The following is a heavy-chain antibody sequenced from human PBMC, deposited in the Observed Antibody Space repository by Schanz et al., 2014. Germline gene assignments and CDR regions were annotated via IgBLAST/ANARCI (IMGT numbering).Heavy chain of an antibody. Sequence: QVQLVESGGGVVQPGRSLRLSCAASGFTFSNFAIHWVRQAPGKGLEWVAVISYDGSTKYYADSVKGRFTISRDNSKNTLYLQMNSLRAEDTAVYYCAREGQYYYDSTDYFDYWGQGTLVTVSS. CDR1: GFTFSNFA. V-gene: IGHV3-30*04. CDR3: AREGQYYYDSTDYFDY. CDR2: ISYDGSTK. J-gene: IGHJ4*02. D-gene: IGHD3-22*01.